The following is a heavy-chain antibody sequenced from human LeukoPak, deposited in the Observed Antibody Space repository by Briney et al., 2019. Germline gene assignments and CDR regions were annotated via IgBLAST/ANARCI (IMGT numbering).Heavy chain of an antibody. D-gene: IGHD3-10*01. J-gene: IGHJ5*02. V-gene: IGHV4-39*01. CDR1: GPSFTSGGFY. CDR3: ARHSGSGSLSRPFDP. CDR2: VYYTGST. Sequence: PSETLSLTCSVSGPSFTSGGFYWGWLRQPPGKGLQWLATVYYTGSTYYNLSLRSRVTISIDTSKNQFSLSLRSLIAADTAVYYCARHSGSGSLSRPFDPWGQGTLVTVSS.